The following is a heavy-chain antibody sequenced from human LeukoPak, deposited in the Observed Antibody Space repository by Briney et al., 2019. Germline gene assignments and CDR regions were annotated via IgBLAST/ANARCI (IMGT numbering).Heavy chain of an antibody. CDR1: GGSISSSSYY. V-gene: IGHV4-39*01. CDR3: ARHPTSSPVAFDI. D-gene: IGHD2-15*01. CDR2: IYYSGST. Sequence: SETLSLACTVSGGSISSSSYYWGWIRQPPGKGLEWIGSIYYSGSTYYNPSLKSRVTISVDTSKNQFSLKLSSVTAADTAVYYCARHPTSSPVAFDIWGQGTMVTVSS. J-gene: IGHJ3*02.